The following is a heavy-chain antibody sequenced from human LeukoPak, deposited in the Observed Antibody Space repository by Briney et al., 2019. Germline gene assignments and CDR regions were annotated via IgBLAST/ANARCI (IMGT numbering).Heavy chain of an antibody. CDR1: GFTFSNYG. J-gene: IGHJ5*02. D-gene: IGHD3-22*01. CDR2: ILYDGNNK. CDR3: AKDHYDSGGTYTFDP. Sequence: GRSLRLSCAASGFTFSNYGTHWVRQAPGKGLEWVAVILYDGNNKYYTDSVKGRFTISRDNSKNTLYLQMNSLKAEDTAVYYCAKDHYDSGGTYTFDPWGQGTLVTVSS. V-gene: IGHV3-30*18.